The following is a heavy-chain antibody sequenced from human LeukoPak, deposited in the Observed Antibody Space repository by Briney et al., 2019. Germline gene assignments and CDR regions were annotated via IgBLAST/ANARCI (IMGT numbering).Heavy chain of an antibody. CDR1: GFTFSSYS. CDR3: ARSIAVAGTTYNWFDP. CDR2: IISSSSYI. V-gene: IGHV3-21*01. J-gene: IGHJ5*02. Sequence: PGGSLRLSCAASGFTFSSYSMNWVRQAPGKGLEWVSSIISSSSYIYYADSVKGRFTISRDNAKNSLYLQMNSLRAEDTAVYYCARSIAVAGTTYNWFDPWGQGTLVTVSS. D-gene: IGHD6-19*01.